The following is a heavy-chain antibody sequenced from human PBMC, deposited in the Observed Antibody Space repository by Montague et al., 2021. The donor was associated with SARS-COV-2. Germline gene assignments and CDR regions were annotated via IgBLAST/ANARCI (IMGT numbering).Heavy chain of an antibody. CDR2: INHSGST. Sequence: SETLSLTCAVYGGSFSGYYWSWIRQPPGEGLEWIGEINHSGSTNXXPSLKSRVTISVDTSKNQFFLKLSSVAAADTTVYYCARDRIAARGPGDYCYYYMDVWGQGTTVTVSS. J-gene: IGHJ6*03. D-gene: IGHD6-6*01. CDR3: ARDRIAARGPGDYCYYYMDV. V-gene: IGHV4-34*01. CDR1: GGSFSGYY.